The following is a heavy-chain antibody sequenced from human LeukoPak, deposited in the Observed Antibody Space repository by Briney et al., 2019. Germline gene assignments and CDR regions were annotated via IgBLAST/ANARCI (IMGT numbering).Heavy chain of an antibody. J-gene: IGHJ4*02. CDR1: GLTFRNYG. D-gene: IGHD4-17*01. CDR2: IWYDGSEK. V-gene: IGHV3-33*01. CDR3: ARAMTTVTTPYGY. Sequence: TGGSLRLSCAVSGLTFRNYGMHWVRQAPGKGLEWVAVIWYDGSEKYYVDSVKGRFTISRDNSKNTLYLQMNSLRAEDTAVYYCARAMTTVTTPYGYWGQGTLVTVSS.